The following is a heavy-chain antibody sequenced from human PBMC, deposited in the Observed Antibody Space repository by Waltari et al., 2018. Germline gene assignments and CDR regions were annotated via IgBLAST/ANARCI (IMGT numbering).Heavy chain of an antibody. CDR3: ARGREYSSSRALDY. CDR2: INHSGST. J-gene: IGHJ4*02. CDR1: GGSSSGYY. V-gene: IGHV4-34*01. D-gene: IGHD6-6*01. Sequence: QVQLQQWGAGLLKPSETLSLTCAVYGGSSSGYYWSWIRQPPGKGLEWIGEINHSGSTNYNPSLKSRVTISVDTSKNQFSLKLSSVTAADTAVYYCARGREYSSSRALDYWGQGTLVTVSS.